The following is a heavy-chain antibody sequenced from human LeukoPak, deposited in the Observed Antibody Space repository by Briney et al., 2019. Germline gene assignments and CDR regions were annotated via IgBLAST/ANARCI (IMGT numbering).Heavy chain of an antibody. CDR3: ARGLLSCSSTSCYPSSYYYYGMDV. CDR2: INHSGST. J-gene: IGHJ6*02. Sequence: SETLSLTCAVYGGSFSGYYWSWIRQPPGKGLEWIGEINHSGSTNYNPSLKSRVTISVDTSKNQFSLKLSSVTAADTAVYYCARGLLSCSSTSCYPSSYYYYGMDVWGQGTTVTVSS. CDR1: GGSFSGYY. D-gene: IGHD2-2*01. V-gene: IGHV4-34*01.